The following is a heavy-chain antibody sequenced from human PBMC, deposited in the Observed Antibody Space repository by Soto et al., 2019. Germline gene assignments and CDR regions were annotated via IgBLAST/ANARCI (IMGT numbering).Heavy chain of an antibody. J-gene: IGHJ6*02. CDR2: IIPISGTT. CDR3: ARVRCFNGLCHTADYGMDV. CDR1: GDVFRSYG. D-gene: IGHD2-8*01. V-gene: IGHV1-69*13. Sequence: ASVKVSCKASGDVFRSYGINWVRQAPGQGLEWMGGIIPISGTTNYAQKFQGRVAITADESTDTVYTELSRLRSEDTAVYFCARVRCFNGLCHTADYGMDVWGQGTTVTVSS.